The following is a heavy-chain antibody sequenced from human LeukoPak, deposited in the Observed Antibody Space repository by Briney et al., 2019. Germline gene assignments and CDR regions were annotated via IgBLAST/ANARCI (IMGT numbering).Heavy chain of an antibody. CDR2: IYPGDSDT. J-gene: IGHJ4*02. V-gene: IGHV5-51*07. CDR1: GYSFTSYW. Sequence: KGGESLKISCRGSGYSFTSYWIGRVHQMPGKGLEWMGIIYPGDSDTRYSPSFQGQVTISADKSISTAYLQWSSLKASDTAMYYCARPASGYGYGEIDYWGQGTLVTVSS. D-gene: IGHD5-18*01. CDR3: ARPASGYGYGEIDY.